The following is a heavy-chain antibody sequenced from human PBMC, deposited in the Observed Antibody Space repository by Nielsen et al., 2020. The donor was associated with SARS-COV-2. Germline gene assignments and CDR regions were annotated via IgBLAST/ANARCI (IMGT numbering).Heavy chain of an antibody. Sequence: SETLSLTCTVSGGSISSSSYYWGWIRQPPGKGLEWIGRIYYSGSTYYNPSLKSRVTISVDTSKNQFSLKLSSVTAADTAVYYCARTVRLGGNYYDSSGYFDAFDIWGQGTMVTVSS. D-gene: IGHD3-22*01. CDR1: GGSISSSSYY. J-gene: IGHJ3*02. V-gene: IGHV4-39*01. CDR2: IYYSGST. CDR3: ARTVRLGGNYYDSSGYFDAFDI.